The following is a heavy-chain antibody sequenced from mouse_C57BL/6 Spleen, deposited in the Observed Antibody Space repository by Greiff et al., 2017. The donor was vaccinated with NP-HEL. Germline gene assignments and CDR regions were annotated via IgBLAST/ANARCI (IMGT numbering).Heavy chain of an antibody. J-gene: IGHJ4*01. CDR1: GYTFTDYY. D-gene: IGHD2-3*01. CDR3: ARHDGYYAYYAMDY. V-gene: IGHV1-26*01. CDR2: INPNNGGT. Sequence: EVQLQQSGPELVKPGASVKISCKASGYTFTDYYMNWVKQSHGKSLEWIGDINPNNGGTSYNQKFKGKATLTVDKSSSTAYMELRSLTSEDSAVYYCARHDGYYAYYAMDYWGQGTSVTVSS.